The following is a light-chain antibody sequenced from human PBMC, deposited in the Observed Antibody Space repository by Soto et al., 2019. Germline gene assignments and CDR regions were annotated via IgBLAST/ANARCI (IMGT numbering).Light chain of an antibody. J-gene: IGLJ2*01. CDR1: SGGITYNA. CDR2: EDN. V-gene: IGLV6-57*04. Sequence: NFMLTQPHSVSESPGKTVTISCTRSSGGITYNAVQWYQQRPGSAPTIVIYEDNQRPSEVPDRFSGSIDFSTNSASLTVSELENEDEADYYCQSYDSSGVVFGGGTQLTVL. CDR3: QSYDSSGVV.